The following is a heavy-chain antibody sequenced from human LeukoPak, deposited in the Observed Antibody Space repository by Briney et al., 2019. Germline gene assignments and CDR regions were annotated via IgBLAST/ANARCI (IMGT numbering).Heavy chain of an antibody. CDR2: ISGSGGIT. CDR1: GFTFSYYG. D-gene: IGHD6-13*01. Sequence: GGSLRLSCVASGFTFSYYGMSWVRQAPGKGLEWVSVISGSGGITYYEDSVKGRFTISRDNSKNTLYLQMNSLRADDTAIYYCAKDAAAAGSAYYFEYWGQGTLVTVSS. J-gene: IGHJ4*02. V-gene: IGHV3-23*01. CDR3: AKDAAAAGSAYYFEY.